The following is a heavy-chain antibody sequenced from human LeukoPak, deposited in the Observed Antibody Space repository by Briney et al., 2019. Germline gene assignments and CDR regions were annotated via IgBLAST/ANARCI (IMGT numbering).Heavy chain of an antibody. V-gene: IGHV3-23*01. Sequence: GGSLRLSCAASGFTFSSYAMSWVRQAPGKGLEWVSTFSGTSSTSYADAVKGRVTISRDNSKNTLYLQLNSLRAEDTAVYYCAKLKQWQPQRYFFEYWGQGALVTVAS. CDR2: FSGTSST. CDR1: GFTFSSYA. J-gene: IGHJ4*02. CDR3: AKLKQWQPQRYFFEY. D-gene: IGHD6-19*01.